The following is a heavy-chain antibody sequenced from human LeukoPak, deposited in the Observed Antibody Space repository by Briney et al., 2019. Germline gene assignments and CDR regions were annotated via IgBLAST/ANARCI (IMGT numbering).Heavy chain of an antibody. J-gene: IGHJ6*02. Sequence: ASVKVSCKASGYTFTSYGISWVRQAPGQGLEWMGWISAYNGNTNYAQKLQGRVTMTTDTSTSTAYMELRSLRSDGTAVYYCAREFCCSGGSCYSNYYYYYGMDVWGQGTTVTVSS. V-gene: IGHV1-18*01. CDR3: AREFCCSGGSCYSNYYYYYGMDV. CDR1: GYTFTSYG. CDR2: ISAYNGNT. D-gene: IGHD2-15*01.